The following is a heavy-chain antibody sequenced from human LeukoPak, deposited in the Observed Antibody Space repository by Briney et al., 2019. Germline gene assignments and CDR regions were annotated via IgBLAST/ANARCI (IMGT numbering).Heavy chain of an antibody. CDR2: IYYSGST. V-gene: IGHV4-39*01. CDR1: GGSISSSSYY. CDR3: ARHSSGFDY. J-gene: IGHJ4*02. D-gene: IGHD6-19*01. Sequence: PSETLSLTCTVSGGSISSSSYYWGWIRQPPGKGLEWIGSIYYSGSTYYIPSLKSRVTISVDTSKNQFSLKLYSVTAADTAVYYCARHSSGFDYWGQGTLVTVSS.